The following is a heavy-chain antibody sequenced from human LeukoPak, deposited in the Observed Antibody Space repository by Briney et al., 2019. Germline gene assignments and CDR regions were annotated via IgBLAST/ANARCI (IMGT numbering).Heavy chain of an antibody. V-gene: IGHV3-23*01. CDR2: ISGSGGST. CDR3: ARVGEHMVRGVDAFDI. D-gene: IGHD3-10*01. J-gene: IGHJ3*02. CDR1: GFTFSSYA. Sequence: GGSLRLSCAASGFTFSSYAMSWVRQAPGKGLEWVSAISGSGGSTYYADSVKGRFTISRDNSKNTLYLQMNSLRAEDTAVYYCARVGEHMVRGVDAFDIWGQGTMVTVSS.